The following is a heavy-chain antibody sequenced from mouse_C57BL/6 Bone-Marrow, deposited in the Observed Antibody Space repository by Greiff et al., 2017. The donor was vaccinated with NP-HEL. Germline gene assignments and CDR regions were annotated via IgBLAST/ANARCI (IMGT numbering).Heavy chain of an antibody. J-gene: IGHJ2*01. Sequence: EVQLVESGGGLVKPGGSLKLSCAASGFTFSDYGMHWVRQAPENGLEWVAYISSGSSTIYYADTVKGRFTISRDNAKNTLFLQMTSLRSEDTAMYYCARPNWDVVGFDYWGQGTTLTVSS. CDR3: ARPNWDVVGFDY. D-gene: IGHD4-1*01. CDR2: ISSGSSTI. V-gene: IGHV5-17*01. CDR1: GFTFSDYG.